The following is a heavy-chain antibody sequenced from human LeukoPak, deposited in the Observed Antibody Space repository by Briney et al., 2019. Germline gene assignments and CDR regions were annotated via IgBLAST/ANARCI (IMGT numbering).Heavy chain of an antibody. CDR1: GDSVSSNSAA. D-gene: IGHD4-17*01. CDR3: AREPTASLWFDP. Sequence: SQTLSLTCAISGDSVSSNSAAWTWIRQSPSRGLEWLGRTYYRSKWYNHYAVSVESRITFNADTSKNQFSLQLNSVTPEDTAVYYCAREPTASLWFDPWGQGILVTVSS. V-gene: IGHV6-1*01. J-gene: IGHJ5*02. CDR2: TYYRSKWYN.